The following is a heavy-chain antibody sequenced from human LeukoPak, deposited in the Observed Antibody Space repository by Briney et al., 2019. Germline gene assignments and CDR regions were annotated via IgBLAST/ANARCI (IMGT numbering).Heavy chain of an antibody. CDR2: IFYSGTT. CDR1: GGSIIDSSCY. D-gene: IGHD1-26*01. V-gene: IGHV4-39*07. J-gene: IGHJ3*02. CDR3: ARAGRWEGRPHAFDI. Sequence: SETLSLTCTVSGGSIIDSSCYWAWIRQPPGKGLEWIGSIFYSGTTYYNSSLKSRVIMSVDTSKNQFFLRLTSVTAADTAVYYCARAGRWEGRPHAFDIWGQGTMVTISS.